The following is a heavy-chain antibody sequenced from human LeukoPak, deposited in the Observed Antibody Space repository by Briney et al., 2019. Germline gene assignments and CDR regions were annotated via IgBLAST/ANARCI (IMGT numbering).Heavy chain of an antibody. J-gene: IGHJ4*02. CDR3: ARTPFIAAADFPDY. CDR2: ISAYNGNT. Sequence: ASVKVSCKASGYTFTSYGISWVRQAPGQGLEWMGWISAYNGNTNYVQKLQGRVTMTTDTSTSTAYMELRSLRSDDTAVYYCARTPFIAAADFPDYWGQGTLVTVSS. V-gene: IGHV1-18*01. D-gene: IGHD6-13*01. CDR1: GYTFTSYG.